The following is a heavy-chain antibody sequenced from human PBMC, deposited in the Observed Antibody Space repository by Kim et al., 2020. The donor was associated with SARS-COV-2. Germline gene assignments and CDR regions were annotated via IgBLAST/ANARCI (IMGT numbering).Heavy chain of an antibody. CDR2: IYYSGST. V-gene: IGHV4-39*01. CDR1: GGSISSSSYY. J-gene: IGHJ3*02. Sequence: SETLSLTCTVSGGSISSSSYYWGWIRQPPGKGLEWIGSIYYSGSTYYNPSLKSRVTISVDTSKNQFSLKLSSVTAADTAVYYCAGYSGSSGKAFDIWGQGTMVTVSS. D-gene: IGHD1-26*01. CDR3: AGYSGSSGKAFDI.